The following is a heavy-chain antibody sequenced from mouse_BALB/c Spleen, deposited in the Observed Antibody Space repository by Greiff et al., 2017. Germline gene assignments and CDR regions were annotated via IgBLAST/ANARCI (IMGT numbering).Heavy chain of an antibody. CDR2: IYPSDSYT. CDR3: TRDDYGKPFDV. V-gene: IGHV1-69*02. J-gene: IGHJ1*01. CDR1: GYTFTSYW. Sequence: QVQLQQPGAELVRPGASVKLSCKASGYTFTSYWINWVKQRPGQGLEWIGNIYPSDSYTNYNQKFKDKATLTVDKSSSTAYMQLSSPTSEDSAVYYCTRDDYGKPFDVWGAGTTVTVSS. D-gene: IGHD2-1*01.